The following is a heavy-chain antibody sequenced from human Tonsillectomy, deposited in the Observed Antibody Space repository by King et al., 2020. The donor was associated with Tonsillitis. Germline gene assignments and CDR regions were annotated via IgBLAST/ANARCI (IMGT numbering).Heavy chain of an antibody. J-gene: IGHJ4*02. Sequence: QLVQSGAEVRKPGESLIISCKTSGYTFTNYWISWVRHMPGKGLEWMGRIDPSDSHGDYSPSFEGHVTVSVDKPITTAYLHWSSLKSSDTAIYYCARRSPYGSYPDDHWGQGTLVIVSS. CDR2: IDPSDSHG. D-gene: IGHD3-10*01. CDR1: GYTFTNYW. CDR3: ARRSPYGSYPDDH. V-gene: IGHV5-10-1*01.